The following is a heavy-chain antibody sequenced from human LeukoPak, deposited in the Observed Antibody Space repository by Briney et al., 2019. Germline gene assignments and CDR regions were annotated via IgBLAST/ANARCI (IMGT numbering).Heavy chain of an antibody. V-gene: IGHV3-74*01. Sequence: GGSLRLSCAASGFTFSSYWMHWVRHAPGKGLVWVSRINSDGSSTSYADSVKGRFTISRDNAKNTLYLQMNSLRAEDTAVYYCAREILEGFSAADYWGQGTLVTVSS. D-gene: IGHD1-1*01. CDR2: INSDGSST. J-gene: IGHJ4*02. CDR1: GFTFSSYW. CDR3: AREILEGFSAADY.